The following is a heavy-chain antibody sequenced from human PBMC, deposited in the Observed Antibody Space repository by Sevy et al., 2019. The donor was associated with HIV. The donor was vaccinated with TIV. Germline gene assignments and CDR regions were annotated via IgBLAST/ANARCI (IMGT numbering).Heavy chain of an antibody. CDR2: VSSDESNK. V-gene: IGHV3-33*07. CDR1: GFTFINYG. Sequence: GGSLRLSCAASGFTFINYGMYWVRQAPGKGLEWVAFVSSDESNKYYVESVKGRFTISRDNSKNTLYLQMNSLRPEDRAVYYCARDAQRLPLGELSRIPSARGGMDVWGRGTAVTVSS. CDR3: ARDAQRLPLGELSRIPSARGGMDV. J-gene: IGHJ6*02. D-gene: IGHD3-16*02.